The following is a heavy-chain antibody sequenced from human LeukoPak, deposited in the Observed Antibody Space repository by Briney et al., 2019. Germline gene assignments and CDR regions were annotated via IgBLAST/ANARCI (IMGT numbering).Heavy chain of an antibody. J-gene: IGHJ4*02. CDR1: GFNFDDYN. CDR3: ARRAGGYSHPYDY. CDR2: IRSTPYGGTT. V-gene: IGHV3-49*03. D-gene: IGHD4-23*01. Sequence: GGSLRLSCTASGFNFDDYNMSWFRQAPGKGLEWVGLIRSTPYGGTTVYAASVKGRFTISRDNSKNTLYLQMNSLRAEDTAVYYCARRAGGYSHPYDYWGQGILVTVSS.